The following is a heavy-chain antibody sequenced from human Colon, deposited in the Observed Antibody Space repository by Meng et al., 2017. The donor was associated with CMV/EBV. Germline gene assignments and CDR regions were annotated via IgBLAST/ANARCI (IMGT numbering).Heavy chain of an antibody. Sequence: ASVKVSCKASGYIFTDYYLHWVRQAPGQGLEWMGWINSNTGDTYYAYEFQGRVTMTRDRSISTVYMDLSSLRSDDTAFYYCARDGLGNANCTRGTCHEYWGQGALVTVSS. V-gene: IGHV1-2*07. D-gene: IGHD2-15*01. CDR1: GYIFTDYY. J-gene: IGHJ4*02. CDR2: INSNTGDT. CDR3: ARDGLGNANCTRGTCHEY.